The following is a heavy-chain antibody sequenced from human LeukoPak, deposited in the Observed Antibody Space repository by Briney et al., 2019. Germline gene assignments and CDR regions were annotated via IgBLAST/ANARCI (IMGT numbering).Heavy chain of an antibody. D-gene: IGHD2-8*01. J-gene: IGHJ4*02. Sequence: GGSLRLSCAASGFTFSSYSMNWVRQAPGKGLEWVSVIYSGGSTYYADSVKGRFTISRHNSKNTLYLQMNSLRAEDTAVYYCARVGASEGYQRLHVLMVYAIDYWGQGTLVTVSS. V-gene: IGHV3-53*04. CDR1: GFTFSSYS. CDR2: IYSGGST. CDR3: ARVGASEGYQRLHVLMVYAIDY.